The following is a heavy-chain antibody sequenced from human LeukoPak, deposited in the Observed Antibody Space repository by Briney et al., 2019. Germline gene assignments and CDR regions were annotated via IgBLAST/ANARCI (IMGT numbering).Heavy chain of an antibody. D-gene: IGHD2-8*02. CDR3: ARGRWCNY. J-gene: IGHJ4*02. CDR1: GFTFSSYA. Sequence: GRSLRLSCAASGFTFSSYAMHWVRQAPGKGLEWVAVISYDGSNEYYADSVKGRFTISRDNSKNTLYLQMNSLRAEDTAVYYCARGRWCNYWGQGTLVTVSS. V-gene: IGHV3-30*04. CDR2: ISYDGSNE.